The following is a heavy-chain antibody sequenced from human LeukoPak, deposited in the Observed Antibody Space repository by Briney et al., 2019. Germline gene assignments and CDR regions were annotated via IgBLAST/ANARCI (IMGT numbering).Heavy chain of an antibody. J-gene: IGHJ5*02. CDR1: GGSISSGSYY. Sequence: SQTLSLTCTVSGGSISSGSYYWSWIRQPAGKGLEWIGRIYTSGSTNYNPSLKSRVTISVDTSKNQFSLKLSSVTAADTAVYYRARDLGYSYGYWFDPWGQGTLVTVSS. CDR2: IYTSGST. V-gene: IGHV4-61*02. D-gene: IGHD5-18*01. CDR3: ARDLGYSYGYWFDP.